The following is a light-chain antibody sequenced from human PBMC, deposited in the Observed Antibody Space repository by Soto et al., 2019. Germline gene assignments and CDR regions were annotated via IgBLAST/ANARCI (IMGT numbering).Light chain of an antibody. V-gene: IGKV1D-13*01. CDR3: QQFNNHRALT. CDR1: QGISSD. CDR2: GAS. J-gene: IGKJ4*01. Sequence: AIQLTQSPSSLSASVGDRVTITCRASQGISSDLAWYQHKPGKPPRLLIYGASSLESGVPSRFSGSGSGTDFTLTISSLQPEDFATYYCQQFNNHRALTFGGGTKVEIK.